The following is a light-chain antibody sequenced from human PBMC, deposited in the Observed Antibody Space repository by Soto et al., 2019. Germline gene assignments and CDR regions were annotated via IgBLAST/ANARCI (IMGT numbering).Light chain of an antibody. V-gene: IGKV1-39*01. CDR3: QQSHSLPIT. CDR1: QFISTH. J-gene: IGKJ5*01. CDR2: AAS. Sequence: DIQMIQFPSSLSASVGDTVTINCRASQFISTHLSWYRHKPGRGPELLIQAASSLLSGVPSRFSGSASEADFTLTITALKPEDFATYFCQQSHSLPITFGQG.